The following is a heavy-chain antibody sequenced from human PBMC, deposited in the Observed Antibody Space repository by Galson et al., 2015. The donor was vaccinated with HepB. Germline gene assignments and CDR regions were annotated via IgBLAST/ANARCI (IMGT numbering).Heavy chain of an antibody. CDR2: INHSGGT. D-gene: IGHD5-24*01. V-gene: IGHV4-34*10. CDR3: ARAPQRRYFDL. Sequence: QVQLQESGPGLVKPSETLSLTCALSGGSFSDSSCNWGRQAPGKGLEWSGEINHSGGTNYSPSLKSRVSISVATSRNNCSLHVTSVTAADTAVYYCARAPQRRYFDLWGRGTLVTVSS. CDR1: GGSFSDSS. J-gene: IGHJ2*01.